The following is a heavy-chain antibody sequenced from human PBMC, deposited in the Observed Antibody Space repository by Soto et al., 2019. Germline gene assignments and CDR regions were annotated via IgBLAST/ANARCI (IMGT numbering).Heavy chain of an antibody. Sequence: QVQLVQSGAEVKKPGSSVKVSCKASGGTFSSYAISWVRQAPGQGLEWMGGIIPIFGTANYAQKFQGRVTITADESTSTACMGQSRLRAEDTAVYYCARDLGSGSYAPVGRGGDYYYGMDVWGQGTTVTVSS. CDR2: IIPIFGTA. CDR1: GGTFSSYA. CDR3: ARDLGSGSYAPVGRGGDYYYGMDV. D-gene: IGHD3-10*01. V-gene: IGHV1-69*12. J-gene: IGHJ6*02.